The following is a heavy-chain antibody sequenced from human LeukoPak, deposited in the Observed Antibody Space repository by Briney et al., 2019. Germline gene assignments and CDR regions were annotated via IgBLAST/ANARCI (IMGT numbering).Heavy chain of an antibody. CDR1: GGSLNRGGYS. Sequence: SETLSLTCVVSGGSLNRGGYSWSWLRQPPGTGLEWIGYIYNGGRTFYSPSLNSRVTISVDTSKNQFSLKLSSVTAADTAIYYCARVDLLISGIDYWGQGTLVTVSS. CDR3: ARVDLLISGIDY. V-gene: IGHV4-30-2*01. D-gene: IGHD1-26*01. J-gene: IGHJ4*02. CDR2: IYNGGRT.